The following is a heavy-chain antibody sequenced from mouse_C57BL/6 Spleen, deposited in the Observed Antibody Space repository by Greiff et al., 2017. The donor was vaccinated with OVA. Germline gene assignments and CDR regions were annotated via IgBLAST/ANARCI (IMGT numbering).Heavy chain of an antibody. J-gene: IGHJ3*01. V-gene: IGHV3-6*01. Sequence: ESGPSLVKPSQSLSLTCSVTGYSITSGYYWNWIRQFPGNKLEWMGYISYDGSNNYNPSLKNRIPITRDTSKNQFFLKLNSVTTEDTAAYDCARDNYGSSSWFAYWGQGTLVTVSA. CDR2: ISYDGSN. CDR3: ARDNYGSSSWFAY. CDR1: GYSITSGYY. D-gene: IGHD1-1*01.